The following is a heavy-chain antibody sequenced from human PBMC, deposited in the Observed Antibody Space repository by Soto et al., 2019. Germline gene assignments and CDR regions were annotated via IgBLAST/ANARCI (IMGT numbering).Heavy chain of an antibody. V-gene: IGHV4-4*02. CDR3: ARAFLDGAVGLWFDP. D-gene: IGHD2-2*03. J-gene: IGHJ5*02. CDR2: IYHSGST. CDR1: GGSISSSNW. Sequence: PSETLSLTCAVSGGSISSSNWWSWVRQPPGKGLEWIGEIYHSGSTNYNPSLKSRVTISVDKSKNQFSLKLSSVTAADTAVYYCARAFLDGAVGLWFDPWGQGTLVTVSS.